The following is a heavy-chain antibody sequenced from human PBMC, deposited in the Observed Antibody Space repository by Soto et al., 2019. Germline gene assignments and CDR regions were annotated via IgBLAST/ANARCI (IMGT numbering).Heavy chain of an antibody. CDR2: FCGSVGST. D-gene: IGHD5-18*01. CDR3: AKAGYRYMDV. V-gene: IGHV3-23*01. CDR1: GFTFSSYA. J-gene: IGHJ6*03. Sequence: GSLRLSCAASGFTFSSYAMSWVREAPGKGLEWVSAFCGSVGSTYYADSLKGRFTISRDNSKNTPYLQMNRLRAEDTAVYYCAKAGYRYMDVWGQGTTVTISS.